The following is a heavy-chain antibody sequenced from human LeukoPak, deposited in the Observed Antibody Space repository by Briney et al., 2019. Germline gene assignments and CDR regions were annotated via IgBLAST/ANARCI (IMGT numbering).Heavy chain of an antibody. CDR2: IYYSGST. D-gene: IGHD1-26*01. CDR1: GGSLISDNFY. CDR3: ARLRGTYYWYFDY. V-gene: IGHV4-39*01. J-gene: IGHJ4*02. Sequence: SETLSLTCAVSGGSLISDNFYWGWIRQPPGKGLEWIGSIYYSGSTYYNPSLNSRVTISVDTSKNRFSLKPSSVTAADTAVYSCARLRGTYYWYFDYWGQGTLVTVSS.